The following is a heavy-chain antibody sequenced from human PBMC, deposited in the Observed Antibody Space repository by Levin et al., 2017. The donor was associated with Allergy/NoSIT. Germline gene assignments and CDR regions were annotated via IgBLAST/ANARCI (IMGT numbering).Heavy chain of an antibody. J-gene: IGHJ4*02. CDR3: ARAKIQRWYSSSVRYFDY. D-gene: IGHD6-6*01. Sequence: SETLSLTCAVYGGSFSGYYWSWIRQPPGKGLEWIGEINHSGSTNYNPSLKSRVTISVDTSKNQFSLKLSSVTAADTAVYYCARAKIQRWYSSSVRYFDYWGQGTLVTVSS. V-gene: IGHV4-34*01. CDR2: INHSGST. CDR1: GGSFSGYY.